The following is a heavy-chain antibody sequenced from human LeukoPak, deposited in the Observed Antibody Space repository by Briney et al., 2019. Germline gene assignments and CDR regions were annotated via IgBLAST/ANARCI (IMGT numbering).Heavy chain of an antibody. J-gene: IGHJ3*02. CDR2: IIPILGIA. D-gene: IGHD4-17*01. CDR1: GGTFSSYA. V-gene: IGHV1-69*04. CDR3: ARDGTTVTYDAFDI. Sequence: GASVKVSCKSSGGTFSSYAIIWVRQAPGQGLEWMGRIIPILGIANYAQKFQGRVTITADKSTSTAYMELSSLRSEDTAVYYCARDGTTVTYDAFDIWGQGTMVTVSS.